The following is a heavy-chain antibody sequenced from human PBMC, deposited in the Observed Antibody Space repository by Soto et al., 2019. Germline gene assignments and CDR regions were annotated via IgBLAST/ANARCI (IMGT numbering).Heavy chain of an antibody. CDR3: ATAGGYGGNFDY. Sequence: ASVKVSCKASGYTFTSYAMHWVRQAPGKRLEWMGCIDPGDGETKYSQKFQGRVTMTKDTSTDTAYMELSSLRSEDTAVYYCATAGGYGGNFDYWGQGTLVTVSS. V-gene: IGHV1-3*01. CDR1: GYTFTSYA. J-gene: IGHJ4*02. CDR2: IDPGDGET. D-gene: IGHD4-17*01.